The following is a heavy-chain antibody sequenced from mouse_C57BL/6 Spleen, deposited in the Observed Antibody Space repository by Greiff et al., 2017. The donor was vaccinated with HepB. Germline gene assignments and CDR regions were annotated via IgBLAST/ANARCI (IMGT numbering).Heavy chain of an antibody. CDR2: IYPGDGDT. V-gene: IGHV1-80*01. D-gene: IGHD2-2*01. J-gene: IGHJ1*03. Sequence: QVHVKQSGAELVKPGASVKISCKASGYAFSSYWMNWVKQRPGKGLEWIGQIYPGDGDTNYNGKFKGKATLTADKSSSTAYMQLSSLTSEDSAVYFCARSYDGYYWYFDVWGTGTTVTVSS. CDR1: GYAFSSYW. CDR3: ARSYDGYYWYFDV.